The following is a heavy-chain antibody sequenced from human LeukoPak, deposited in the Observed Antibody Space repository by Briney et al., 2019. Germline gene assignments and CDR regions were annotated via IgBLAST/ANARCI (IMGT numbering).Heavy chain of an antibody. CDR3: ARDLGRFLESSWFDP. D-gene: IGHD3-3*01. CDR2: INPNSGGT. V-gene: IGHV1-2*02. CDR1: GYTFTGYY. J-gene: IGHJ5*02. Sequence: GASVKVSCKASGYTFTGYYMHWVRQAPGHGLEWMGWINPNSGGTNYAQKFQGRVTMTRDTSISTAYMELSRLRSDDTAVYYCARDLGRFLESSWFDPWGQGTLVTVSS.